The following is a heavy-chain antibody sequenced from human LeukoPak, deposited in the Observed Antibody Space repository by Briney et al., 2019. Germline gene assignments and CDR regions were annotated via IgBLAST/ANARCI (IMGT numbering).Heavy chain of an antibody. CDR1: GYTFTGNY. Sequence: ASVKVSCKASGYTFTGNYMHWVRQAPGQGLEWMGWINPRSGGTNYAQKFQGRVTMTRDTSITTAYMEVTRLRSGDTAVYYCVKMHYDFWSAFHIWGQGTMVTVSS. D-gene: IGHD3-3*01. CDR3: VKMHYDFWSAFHI. V-gene: IGHV1-2*02. J-gene: IGHJ3*02. CDR2: INPRSGGT.